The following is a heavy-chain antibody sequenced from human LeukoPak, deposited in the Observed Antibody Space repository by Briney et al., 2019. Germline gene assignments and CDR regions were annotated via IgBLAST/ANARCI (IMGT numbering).Heavy chain of an antibody. Sequence: SVKVSCKASGGTFTSYAISCVRPAPGQGLEWMGGIIPIFGKANYAQKLQGRVTITTDKSTSTVYMELSSLRAEDTAVYYCATTIPLDYYYYHYMDVWGKGTTVTVSS. V-gene: IGHV1-69*05. J-gene: IGHJ6*03. CDR2: IIPIFGKA. CDR1: GGTFTSYA. D-gene: IGHD2-2*02. CDR3: ATTIPLDYYYYHYMDV.